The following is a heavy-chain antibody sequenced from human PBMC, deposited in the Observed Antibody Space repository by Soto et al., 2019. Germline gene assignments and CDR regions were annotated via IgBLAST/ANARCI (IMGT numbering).Heavy chain of an antibody. Sequence: GGSLRLSCAASGFTFSNYWMNWVRQAPGKGLEWVANINEDGSEKYYVDSAKGRFTISRNNAKNSLYLQMSSLRAEDTAVYYCAFSSVYYPDAFDIWGQGTMVTVSS. D-gene: IGHD3-22*01. CDR3: AFSSVYYPDAFDI. V-gene: IGHV3-7*01. CDR1: GFTFSNYW. J-gene: IGHJ3*02. CDR2: INEDGSEK.